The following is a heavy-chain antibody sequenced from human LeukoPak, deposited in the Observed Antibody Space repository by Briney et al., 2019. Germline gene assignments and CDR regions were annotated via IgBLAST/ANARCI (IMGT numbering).Heavy chain of an antibody. CDR3: AKGTHYYDSSGYSHY. Sequence: GGSLRLSCAASGFTFSSYGMHWVRQAPGKGLEWVAFIRYDGSNKYYADSVKGRFTISRDNSKNTLYLQMNSLRAEDTAVYYCAKGTHYYDSSGYSHYWGQGTLVTVSS. CDR2: IRYDGSNK. CDR1: GFTFSSYG. D-gene: IGHD3-22*01. V-gene: IGHV3-30*02. J-gene: IGHJ4*02.